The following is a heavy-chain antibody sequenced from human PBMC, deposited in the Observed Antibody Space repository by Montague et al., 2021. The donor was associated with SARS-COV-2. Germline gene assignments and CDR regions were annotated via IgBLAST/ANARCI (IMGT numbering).Heavy chain of an antibody. CDR3: ARITEVVPFDF. CDR2: VHHSGIT. CDR1: GGSISSYY. J-gene: IGHJ4*02. D-gene: IGHD2-15*01. Sequence: SETLSLTCTVSGGSISSYYWSWIRQPPGKGLQWVGYVHHSGITNYNPSLKSRVTISIDTLKSRFSLNLRSVTAADTAVYFCARITEVVPFDFWGRGTLVSVSS. V-gene: IGHV4-59*01.